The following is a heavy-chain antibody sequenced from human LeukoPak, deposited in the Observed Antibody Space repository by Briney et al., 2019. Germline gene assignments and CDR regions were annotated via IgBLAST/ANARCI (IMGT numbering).Heavy chain of an antibody. CDR2: IYPGDSDT. CDR3: ARQQVGSSWTDGYYYYYYYMDV. J-gene: IGHJ6*03. V-gene: IGHV5-51*01. D-gene: IGHD6-13*01. CDR1: GYNFPGDW. Sequence: GESLKISCKASGYNFPGDWIGWVLQVSGKGLEWMVIIYPGDSDTRYSPSFQGQVTISADKSISTAYLQWSSLKASDTAMYYCARQQVGSSWTDGYYYYYYYMDVWGKGTTVTVSS.